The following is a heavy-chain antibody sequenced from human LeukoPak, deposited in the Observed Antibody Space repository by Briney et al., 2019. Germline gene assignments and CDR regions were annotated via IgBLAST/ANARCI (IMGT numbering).Heavy chain of an antibody. CDR1: GGSISSSSYY. CDR3: ARETSQKGAHYMDV. CDR2: IYYSGST. J-gene: IGHJ6*03. V-gene: IGHV4-39*07. Sequence: PSETLSLTCTVSGGSISSSSYYWGWIRQPPGRGLEWIGSIYYSGSTNYNPSLKSRVTISVDTSKNQFSLKLSSVTAADTAVYYCARETSQKGAHYMDVWGKGTTVTISS. D-gene: IGHD3-16*01.